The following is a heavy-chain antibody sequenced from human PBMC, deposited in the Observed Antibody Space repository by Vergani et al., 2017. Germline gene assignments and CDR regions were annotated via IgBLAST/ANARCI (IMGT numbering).Heavy chain of an antibody. CDR2: IYYSGST. V-gene: IGHV4-59*01. Sequence: QVQLQESGPGLVKPSETLSLTCTVSGGSISSYYWSWLRQPPGKGLEWIGYIYYSGSTNYNPSLKSRVTISVDTSKNQFSLKLSSVTAADTAVYYCARDHAFDIWGQGTMVTVSS. J-gene: IGHJ3*02. CDR3: ARDHAFDI. CDR1: GGSISSYY.